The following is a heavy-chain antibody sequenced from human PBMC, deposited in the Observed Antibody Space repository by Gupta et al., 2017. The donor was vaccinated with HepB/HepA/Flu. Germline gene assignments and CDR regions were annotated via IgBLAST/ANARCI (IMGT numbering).Heavy chain of an antibody. CDR1: GFTFSLYA. D-gene: IGHD3-22*01. CDR3: ARVRYYYESGDYYDAFDI. V-gene: IGHV3-23*01. CDR2: ITGSGTRT. J-gene: IGHJ3*02. Sequence: EVKLLESGGGLVQPGGSLRLSCAASGFTFSLYAITWVRQAPGKGLEWVSLITGSGTRTYYAEYVKGRFTISRDNSKNTVYVQMNSLRAEDTAVYYCARVRYYYESGDYYDAFDIWGQGTMVTVSS.